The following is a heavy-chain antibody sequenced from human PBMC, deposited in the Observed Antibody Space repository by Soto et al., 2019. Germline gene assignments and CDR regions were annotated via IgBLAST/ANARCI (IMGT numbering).Heavy chain of an antibody. CDR1: GVTFSSYW. D-gene: IGHD2-15*01. V-gene: IGHV3-7*03. Sequence: GGSLRLSCAASGVTFSSYWMSWVRQAPGKGLEWVANINQGGRAKYDVDSVKGRFTISRDNGNNSLFLQMNSLSAEDTAVYYCASADAGGYCSGGSCSTSYYFDYWGQGTLVTVSS. CDR3: ASADAGGYCSGGSCSTSYYFDY. J-gene: IGHJ4*02. CDR2: INQGGRAK.